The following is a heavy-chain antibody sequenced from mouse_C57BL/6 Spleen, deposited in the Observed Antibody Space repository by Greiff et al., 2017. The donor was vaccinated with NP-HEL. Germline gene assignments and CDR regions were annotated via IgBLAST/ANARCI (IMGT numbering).Heavy chain of an antibody. D-gene: IGHD2-5*01. CDR2: INPNNGGT. CDR3: ARSNYDAMDY. CDR1: GYTFTDYN. Sequence: EVQLQQSGPELVKPGASVKIPCKASGYTFTDYNMDWVKQSHGKSLEWIGDINPNNGGTIYNEKFKGKATLTVDKYYSTAYMELRSLKSEDTAVYYCARSNYDAMDYWGQGTSVTVSS. J-gene: IGHJ4*01. V-gene: IGHV1-18*01.